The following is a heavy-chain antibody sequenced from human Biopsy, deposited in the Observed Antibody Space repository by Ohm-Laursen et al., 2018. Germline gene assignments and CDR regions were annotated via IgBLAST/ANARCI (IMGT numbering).Heavy chain of an antibody. V-gene: IGHV3-73*01. D-gene: IGHD5-12*01. CDR1: GFNLSAFA. CDR3: TRSAGYGYDY. Sequence: SLRLSCAASGFNLSAFALHWVRQASGRGLEWVGRIKKKSNNDATAYAESMTCRFSIFRDHSKSTSFLQMNSLKIEDTAVYSCTRSAGYGYDYWGQGILVTVSS. J-gene: IGHJ4*02. CDR2: IKKKSNNDAT.